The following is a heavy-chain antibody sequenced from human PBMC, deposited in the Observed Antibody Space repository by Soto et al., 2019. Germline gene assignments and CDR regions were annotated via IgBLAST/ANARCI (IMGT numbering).Heavy chain of an antibody. V-gene: IGHV3-23*01. CDR2: ITGSGGSK. J-gene: IGHJ4*02. Sequence: GGSLRLSCAVSGFTFSSYGMHWVRQAPGKGLEWVSAITGSGGSKYYVDSVKGRFTISRDNSKNTLYLQMNSLRAEGTAVYYCAKEGGYSSGWETIDYWGQGTLVTVSS. D-gene: IGHD6-19*01. CDR1: GFTFSSYG. CDR3: AKEGGYSSGWETIDY.